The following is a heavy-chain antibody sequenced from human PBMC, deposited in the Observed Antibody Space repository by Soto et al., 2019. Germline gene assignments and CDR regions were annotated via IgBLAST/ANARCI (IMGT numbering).Heavy chain of an antibody. Sequence: QVQLVQSGAEVKKPGASVKVSCKASGYTFTSYDINWVRQATGQGLEWMGWMHPNSGNTGYAQKFQGRVTVARNTSTSTSYIERSSLRSVDTAVYYCAREKTSYGMDVWGQGTTVTVSS. V-gene: IGHV1-8*01. CDR2: MHPNSGNT. J-gene: IGHJ6*02. CDR3: AREKTSYGMDV. CDR1: GYTFTSYD.